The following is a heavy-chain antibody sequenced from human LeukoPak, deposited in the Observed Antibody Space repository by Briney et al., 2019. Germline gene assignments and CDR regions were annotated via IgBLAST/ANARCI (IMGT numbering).Heavy chain of an antibody. D-gene: IGHD3-10*01. J-gene: IGHJ4*02. V-gene: IGHV4-31*03. CDR2: IYYTGNT. CDR3: ARDNSGVLDY. Sequence: PSETLSLTCTVAGAFISSGGYYWSWIRQCPGKGLEWIGYIYYTGNTYYNPSLKSRVAISVDTSKNQFSLKLSSVTAADTAVYYCARDNSGVLDYWGQGTLVPVSS. CDR1: GAFISSGGYY.